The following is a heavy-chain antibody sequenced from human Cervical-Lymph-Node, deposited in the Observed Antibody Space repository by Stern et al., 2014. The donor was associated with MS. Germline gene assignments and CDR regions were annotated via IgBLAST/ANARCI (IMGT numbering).Heavy chain of an antibody. CDR3: ARVGGSYRLDY. CDR1: GFTFNSYS. CDR2: ISSSSTYI. V-gene: IGHV3-21*01. Sequence: EVQLEESGGGLVKPGGSLRLSCAASGFTFNSYSMNWVRQAPGKGLEWVSSISSSSTYIYYADSVKGRFTVSRDNAKNSLYLQMNSLRAEDTAVYYCARVGGSYRLDYWGQGTLVTVSS. D-gene: IGHD1-26*01. J-gene: IGHJ4*02.